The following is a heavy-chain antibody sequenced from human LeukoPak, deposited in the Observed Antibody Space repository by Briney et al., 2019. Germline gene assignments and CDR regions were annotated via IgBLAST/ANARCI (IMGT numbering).Heavy chain of an antibody. V-gene: IGHV3-33*01. CDR1: GFTFSSYG. J-gene: IGHJ4*02. CDR3: AREVDTAMAIDY. D-gene: IGHD5-18*01. CDR2: IWYDGSNK. Sequence: GRSLRLSCAASGFTFSSYGMHWVRPAPGKGLEWVAVIWYDGSNKYYADSVKGRFTISRDNSKNTLYLQMNSLRAEDTAVYYCAREVDTAMAIDYWGQGTLVTVSS.